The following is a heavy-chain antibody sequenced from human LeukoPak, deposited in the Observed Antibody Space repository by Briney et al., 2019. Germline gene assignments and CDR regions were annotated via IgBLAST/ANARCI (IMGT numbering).Heavy chain of an antibody. J-gene: IGHJ2*01. Sequence: GSSVKVSCKASGGAFSSYAISWVRHAPGQGLEWMGGIIPIFGTANYAQKFQGRVTITADESTSTAYMELSSLRSEDTAVYYCARGAGSSWYTHWYFDLWGRGTLVTVSS. V-gene: IGHV1-69*01. CDR1: GGAFSSYA. CDR2: IIPIFGTA. CDR3: ARGAGSSWYTHWYFDL. D-gene: IGHD6-13*01.